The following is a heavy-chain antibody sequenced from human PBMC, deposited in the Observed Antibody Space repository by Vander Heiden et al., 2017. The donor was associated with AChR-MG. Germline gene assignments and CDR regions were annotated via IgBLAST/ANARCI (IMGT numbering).Heavy chain of an antibody. V-gene: IGHV4-34*01. D-gene: IGHD2-15*01. Sequence: QVQLQQWGAGLLKPSETLSLTCAVYGGSFSGYSWSWIRQPPGKGLEWIGEIKHSGSTNYNPSLKSRVTISVDTSKNQFSLKLSSVTAADTAVYYCARYRVIVVVVAAPDDAFDIWGQGTMVTVSS. CDR2: IKHSGST. CDR3: ARYRVIVVVVAAPDDAFDI. J-gene: IGHJ3*02. CDR1: GGSFSGYS.